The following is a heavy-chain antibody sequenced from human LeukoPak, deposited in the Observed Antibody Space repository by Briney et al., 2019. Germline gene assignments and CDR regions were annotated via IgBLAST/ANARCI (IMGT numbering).Heavy chain of an antibody. CDR2: IYLSGST. Sequence: SESLSLTCAVSGYSISSGYYWGWIRQPPGKGVEWIGSIYLSGSTYYNPSLKSRVTISVDTSKNQFSLKQSSVAAADTAVYYCGRDLRLYSYGRMWGYWGQGTLVTVSS. CDR3: GRDLRLYSYGRMWGY. J-gene: IGHJ4*02. CDR1: GYSISSGYY. D-gene: IGHD5-18*01. V-gene: IGHV4-38-2*02.